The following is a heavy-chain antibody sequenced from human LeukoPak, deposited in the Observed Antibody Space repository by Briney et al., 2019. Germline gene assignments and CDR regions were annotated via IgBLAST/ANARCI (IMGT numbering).Heavy chain of an antibody. CDR2: MYYTGST. V-gene: IGHV4-39*07. J-gene: IGHJ4*02. D-gene: IGHD2-2*01. Sequence: PSETLSLTCTVSGGSISRSSYYWGWIRQPPGKGLEWIGSMYYTGSTYYNPSLKSRVTITIDTSKNQFSLNLSAVTAADTAVYYCAKGVVPAARGPYDYWGQGTLVTVSS. CDR3: AKGVVPAARGPYDY. CDR1: GGSISRSSYY.